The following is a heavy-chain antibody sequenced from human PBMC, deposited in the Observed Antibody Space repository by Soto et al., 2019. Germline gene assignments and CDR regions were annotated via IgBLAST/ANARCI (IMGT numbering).Heavy chain of an antibody. J-gene: IGHJ4*01. CDR3: VSWVSAHFDY. CDR1: GFTFDSPYSHA. V-gene: IGHV3-23*01. Sequence: GGSLRLSCAASGFTFDSPYSHAMSWVRQSPGKGPEWVSTISSNGASTHYAGSVQGRFTISKDASRNTVHLHMNSLRADDTATYFCVSWVSAHFDYWGHGTPVTV. CDR2: ISSNGAST. D-gene: IGHD2-8*01.